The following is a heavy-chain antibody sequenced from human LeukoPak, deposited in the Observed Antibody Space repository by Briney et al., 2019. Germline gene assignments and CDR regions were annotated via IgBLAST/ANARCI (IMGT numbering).Heavy chain of an antibody. J-gene: IGHJ3*01. CDR3: AKPREQQLLRIAFDV. CDR2: ISGSGGST. Sequence: GGSLRLSCAASGFTFSSYAMSWVRQAPGKGLEWVSAISGSGGSTYYADSVKGRFTISRDNSKNTLYLQSNNLRAEDTAIYYCAKPREQQLLRIAFDVWGQGTMVTVSS. D-gene: IGHD5/OR15-5a*01. V-gene: IGHV3-23*01. CDR1: GFTFSSYA.